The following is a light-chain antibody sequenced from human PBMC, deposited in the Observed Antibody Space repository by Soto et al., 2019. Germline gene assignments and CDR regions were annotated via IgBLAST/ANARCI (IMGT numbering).Light chain of an antibody. V-gene: IGKV3-11*01. Sequence: EIVLTQSPVTLSLSPGERATLSCRASQSVGNYLAWYQQKPGQAPRLLIYDSSNRATGIPARFSGSGSGTDFTLTISSLEPEDFAVYYCHQYGNSPATFGQGTRLDIK. J-gene: IGKJ5*01. CDR2: DSS. CDR3: HQYGNSPAT. CDR1: QSVGNY.